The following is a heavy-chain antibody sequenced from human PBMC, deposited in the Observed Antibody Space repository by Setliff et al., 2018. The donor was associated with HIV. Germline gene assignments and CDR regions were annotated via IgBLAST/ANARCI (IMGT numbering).Heavy chain of an antibody. CDR1: GESFSGYY. Sequence: SETLSLTCAVYGESFSGYYWSWIRQPPGEGLEWIGEINHSGSTNYNPSLKSRVTISVDTSKNQFSLKLSSVTAADTAVYYCARGPRYYDILTGPYYYYYYMDVWGKGTTVTVSS. CDR2: INHSGST. J-gene: IGHJ6*03. V-gene: IGHV4-34*01. CDR3: ARGPRYYDILTGPYYYYYYMDV. D-gene: IGHD3-9*01.